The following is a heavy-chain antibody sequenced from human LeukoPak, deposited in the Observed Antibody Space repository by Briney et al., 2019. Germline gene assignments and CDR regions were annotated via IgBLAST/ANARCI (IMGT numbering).Heavy chain of an antibody. Sequence: GGSLRLSCAASGFTFSSYWMSWVRQAPGKGLEWVANIKQDGSEKYYVASVKGRFTISRDDAENSLYLQMNSLRVEDTAVYYCASTKWVGPFDYWGQGTLVTVSS. V-gene: IGHV3-7*01. CDR3: ASTKWVGPFDY. CDR1: GFTFSSYW. D-gene: IGHD2-8*01. J-gene: IGHJ4*02. CDR2: IKQDGSEK.